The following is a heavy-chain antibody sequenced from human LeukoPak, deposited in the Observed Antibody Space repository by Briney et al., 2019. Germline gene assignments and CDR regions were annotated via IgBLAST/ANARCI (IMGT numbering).Heavy chain of an antibody. D-gene: IGHD2-2*01. V-gene: IGHV3-7*01. CDR2: IKQDGSEK. Sequence: GGSLRLSCAASGFTSSSYWMSWVRQAPGKGLEWVANIKQDGSEKYYVDSVKGRFTISRDNAKNSLYLQMNSLRAEDTAVYYCARISAANYYYYMDVWGKGTTVTVSS. CDR1: GFTSSSYW. J-gene: IGHJ6*03. CDR3: ARISAANYYYYMDV.